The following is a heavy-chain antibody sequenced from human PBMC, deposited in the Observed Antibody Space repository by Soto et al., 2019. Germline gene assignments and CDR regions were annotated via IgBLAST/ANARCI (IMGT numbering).Heavy chain of an antibody. J-gene: IGHJ4*02. CDR2: IYPGDSDT. Sequence: PGESLKISCKGSGYSFTSYWIGWVRQMPGKGLEWMGIIYPGDSDTRYSPSFQGQVTISADKSISTAYLQWSSLKASDTAMYYCARPYCSSTSCYNDGFDYWGQGTLVTVSS. CDR3: ARPYCSSTSCYNDGFDY. CDR1: GYSFTSYW. V-gene: IGHV5-51*01. D-gene: IGHD2-2*02.